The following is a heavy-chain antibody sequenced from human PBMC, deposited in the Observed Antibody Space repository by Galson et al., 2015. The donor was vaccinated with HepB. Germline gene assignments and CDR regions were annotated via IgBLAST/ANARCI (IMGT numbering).Heavy chain of an antibody. CDR2: ISAYNGNT. J-gene: IGHJ6*03. D-gene: IGHD6-6*01. Sequence: SVKVSCKASGYTFTSYGISWVRQAPGQGLEWMGWISAYNGNTNYAQNLQGRVTMTTDTSTSTAYMELRSLRSDDTAVYFCARDGISARPPDYYSYYMDVWGKGTTVTVSS. V-gene: IGHV1-18*04. CDR3: ARDGISARPPDYYSYYMDV. CDR1: GYTFTSYG.